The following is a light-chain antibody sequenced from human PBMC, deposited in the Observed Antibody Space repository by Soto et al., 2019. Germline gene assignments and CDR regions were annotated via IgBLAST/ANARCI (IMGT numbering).Light chain of an antibody. Sequence: DIQMTQSPSTLSASVGDRVTITCRASQSISSWLAWYQQKPGTAPNLLIYKASTLQSGVPSRFSGSGSGAEFTLTISSLQPDDSATYYCQQYMDNWTFGQGTKV. CDR2: KAS. V-gene: IGKV1-5*03. CDR1: QSISSW. CDR3: QQYMDNWT. J-gene: IGKJ1*01.